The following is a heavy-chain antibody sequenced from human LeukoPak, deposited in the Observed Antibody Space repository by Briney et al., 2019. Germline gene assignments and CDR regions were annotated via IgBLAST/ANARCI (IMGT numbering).Heavy chain of an antibody. V-gene: IGHV3-21*01. Sequence: PGGSLRLSCAASGFTFSSYSMNWVRQAPGKGLEWVSSISSSSSYIYYADSVKGRFTISRDNAKNSLYLQMNSLRAEDTAVYYCARVLTYYYDSSGSWYFDLWGRGTLVTVSS. J-gene: IGHJ2*01. CDR2: ISSSSSYI. D-gene: IGHD3-22*01. CDR3: ARVLTYYYDSSGSWYFDL. CDR1: GFTFSSYS.